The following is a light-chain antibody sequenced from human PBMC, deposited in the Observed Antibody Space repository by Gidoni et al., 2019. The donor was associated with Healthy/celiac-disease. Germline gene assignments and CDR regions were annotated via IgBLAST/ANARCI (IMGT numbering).Light chain of an antibody. Sequence: DIQMTQSPSSLSASVGDRVTITCRASQSISSYLNWYEQKPGEAPKLLIYAASSLQSGVTSKFSGSGSGRDFTLTISSLQPEDFATYYCQQSYSTPPTFGQGTRLEIK. V-gene: IGKV1-39*01. CDR1: QSISSY. CDR3: QQSYSTPPT. CDR2: AAS. J-gene: IGKJ5*01.